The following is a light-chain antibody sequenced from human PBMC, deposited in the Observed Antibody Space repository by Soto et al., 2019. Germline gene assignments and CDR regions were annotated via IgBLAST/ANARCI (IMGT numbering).Light chain of an antibody. Sequence: DIQMTQSPSSLSASVGDRVAISCQATQDITNSLNWFQQKSGKAPKLLIFDASDLEIGLPSRFSGSGFGTDFTFTFTSLLPEDFATYYCQQCDCLPHTFGQGTKLEI. CDR3: QQCDCLPHT. V-gene: IGKV1-33*01. CDR1: QDITNS. CDR2: DAS. J-gene: IGKJ2*01.